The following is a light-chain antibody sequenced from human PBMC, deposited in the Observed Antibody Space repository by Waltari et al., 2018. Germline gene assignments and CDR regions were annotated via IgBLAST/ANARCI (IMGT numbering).Light chain of an antibody. CDR3: QQYGSSPPLT. Sequence: EIVLTQSPGTLSLSPGERATLSCRAGQSVSSGYLAWYQQKHGQAPRLLIYGASSRATGIPDRFSGSGSGTDFTLTINRLEPEDSGVYYCQQYGSSPPLTF. CDR1: QSVSSGY. V-gene: IGKV3-20*01. J-gene: IGKJ4*01. CDR2: GAS.